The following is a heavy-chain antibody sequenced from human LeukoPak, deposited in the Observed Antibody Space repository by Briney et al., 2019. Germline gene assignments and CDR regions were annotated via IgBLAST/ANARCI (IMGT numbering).Heavy chain of an antibody. D-gene: IGHD3-10*01. V-gene: IGHV3-74*03. CDR2: INDDGRTT. CDR1: GFTFSYYW. Sequence: GSLRLSCAASGFTFSYYWMHWVRQAPGEGLVWVSRINDDGRTTTYADSVKGRITISRDNAKNTLYLQMSSLRVEDTAVYYCARSGITMVGGASIGLLTFDIWGPGTMVTVSP. J-gene: IGHJ3*02. CDR3: ARSGITMVGGASIGLLTFDI.